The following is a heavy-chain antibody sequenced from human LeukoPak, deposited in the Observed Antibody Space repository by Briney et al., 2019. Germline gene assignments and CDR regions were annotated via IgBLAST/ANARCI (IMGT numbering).Heavy chain of an antibody. J-gene: IGHJ4*02. CDR1: GFTFSSYA. CDR3: ARVGSIAAAGTPDY. CDR2: ISYDGSNK. V-gene: IGHV3-30-3*01. Sequence: GGSLRLSCAASGFTFSSYAMHWVRQAPGKGLEWVAVISYDGSNKYYADSVKGRFTFSRDNAKNSLFLQMNSLRAEDTAIYYCARVGSIAAAGTPDYWGQGTLVTVSS. D-gene: IGHD6-13*01.